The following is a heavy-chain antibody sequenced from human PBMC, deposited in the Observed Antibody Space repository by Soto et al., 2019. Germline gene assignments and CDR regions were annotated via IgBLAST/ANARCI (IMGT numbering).Heavy chain of an antibody. J-gene: IGHJ4*02. CDR2: IWYDGSNK. D-gene: IGHD3-22*01. Sequence: PGGSLRLSCAASGFTFSSYGMHWVRQAPGKGLEWVAVIWYDGSNKYYADSVKGRFTISRDNSKNTLYLQMNSLRAEDTAVYYCARDKGYDSYFDYWGQGTLVTVSS. CDR3: ARDKGYDSYFDY. CDR1: GFTFSSYG. V-gene: IGHV3-33*01.